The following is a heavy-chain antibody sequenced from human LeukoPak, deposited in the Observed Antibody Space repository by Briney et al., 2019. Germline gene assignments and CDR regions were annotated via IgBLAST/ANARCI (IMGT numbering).Heavy chain of an antibody. V-gene: IGHV1-69*13. Sequence: HRASVTVSCKASGGTFSSYAISWVRQAPGQGLEWMGGIIPIFGTANYAQKFQGRVTITADESTSTAYMELSSLRSDDTAVYYCARVGVQWFGELSYGAGFDPWGQGTLVTVSS. J-gene: IGHJ5*02. CDR1: GGTFSSYA. CDR3: ARVGVQWFGELSYGAGFDP. CDR2: IIPIFGTA. D-gene: IGHD3-10*01.